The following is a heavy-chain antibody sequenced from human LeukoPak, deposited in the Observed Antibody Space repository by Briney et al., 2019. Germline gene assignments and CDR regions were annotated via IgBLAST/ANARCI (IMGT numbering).Heavy chain of an antibody. Sequence: ASVKVSCKASGGTFSNYGISWVRQATGQGLEWMGWMNPNSGNTGYAQKFQGRVTMTRNTSISTAYMELSSLRSEDTAVYYCARGSGSSPYYYYYYMDVWGKGTTVTISS. CDR1: GGTFSNYG. J-gene: IGHJ6*03. CDR2: MNPNSGNT. CDR3: ARGSGSSPYYYYYYMDV. D-gene: IGHD1-26*01. V-gene: IGHV1-8*02.